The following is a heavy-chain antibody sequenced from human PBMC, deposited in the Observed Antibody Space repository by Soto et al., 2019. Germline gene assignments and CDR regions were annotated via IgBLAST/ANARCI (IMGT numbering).Heavy chain of an antibody. J-gene: IGHJ4*01. Sequence: QGQLVHSGAEVKKPGASVNVSGKTSGTYDINLVRPAPGQGREWMGWMIINHGWTGNAQQFQGRVTMTGEISTSTAYMESSDSRSEDTAVYYCATYHQPTVFTYWGHGTLVSVSS. CDR3: ATYHQPTVFTY. CDR1: GTYD. V-gene: IGHV1-8*01. D-gene: IGHD2-2*01. CDR2: MIINHGWT.